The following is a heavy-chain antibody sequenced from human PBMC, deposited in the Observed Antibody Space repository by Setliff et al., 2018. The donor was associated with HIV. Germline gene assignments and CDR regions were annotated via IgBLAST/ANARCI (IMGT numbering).Heavy chain of an antibody. CDR2: INSAERT. CDR1: GFSFSNYA. CDR3: AKAHWDPLSPDY. V-gene: IGHV3-23*01. Sequence: GASLTLSCAASGFSFSNYAMTWVRQAPGKGLEWVSTINSAERTFYAKSVKGRFTISRDNSKSTLYLQVSSLRAEDTAVYFCAKAHWDPLSPDYWGQGTLVTVSS. J-gene: IGHJ4*02. D-gene: IGHD1-26*01.